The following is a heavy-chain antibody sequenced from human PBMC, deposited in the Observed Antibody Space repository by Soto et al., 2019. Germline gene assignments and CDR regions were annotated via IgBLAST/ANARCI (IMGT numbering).Heavy chain of an antibody. CDR2: ISGSSSTI. V-gene: IGHV3-48*01. CDR3: ARLIREGHYYYYMDV. CDR1: GFTFTSYS. Sequence: GGSLRLSCAASGFTFTSYSMNWVRQAPGKGLEWLSYISGSSSTISYADSVKGRFTISRDNAKNSLYLQMNSLRAEDTAVYYCARLIREGHYYYYMDVWGKGTTVTVSS. D-gene: IGHD3-16*01. J-gene: IGHJ6*03.